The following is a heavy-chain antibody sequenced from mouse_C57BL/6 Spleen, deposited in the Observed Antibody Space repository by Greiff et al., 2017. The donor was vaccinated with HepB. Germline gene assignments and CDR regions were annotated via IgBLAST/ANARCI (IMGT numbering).Heavy chain of an antibody. D-gene: IGHD1-1*01. V-gene: IGHV1-82*01. CDR1: GYAFSSSW. CDR3: ARTELLRYRFAY. J-gene: IGHJ3*01. CDR2: IYPGDGDT. Sequence: VQRVESGPELVKPGASVKISCKASGYAFSSSWMNWVKQRPGKGLEWIGRIYPGDGDTNYNGKFKGKATLTADKSSSTAYMQLSSLTSEDSAVYFCARTELLRYRFAYWGQGTLVTVSA.